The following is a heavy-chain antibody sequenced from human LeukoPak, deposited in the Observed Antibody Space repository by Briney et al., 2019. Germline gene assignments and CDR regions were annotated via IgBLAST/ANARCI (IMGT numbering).Heavy chain of an antibody. CDR3: ARGDCGETNTAFDV. V-gene: IGHV1-8*03. J-gene: IGHJ3*01. CDR1: GSTFSDYD. Sequence: GASVKVSCKTSGSTFSDYDVHWVRQATGHRLGWLGWKNPNSASTNYAQRLQGRVTFTRDTSLSIAYMELSSLTSEDAAVYFCARGDCGETNTAFDVWGQGTLVAVSS. D-gene: IGHD4-17*01. CDR2: KNPNSAST.